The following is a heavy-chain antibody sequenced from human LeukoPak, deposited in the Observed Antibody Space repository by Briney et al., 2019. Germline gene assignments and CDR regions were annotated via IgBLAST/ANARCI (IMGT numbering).Heavy chain of an antibody. CDR3: ARVNRDCGGGSCYSYDY. J-gene: IGHJ4*02. CDR2: INGNGYIT. V-gene: IGHV3-23*01. Sequence: PGGSLRLSCAASRFTFNTYAVNWVRQAPGNGLEWVSGINGNGYITYYADSVRGRFTISRDNSQNTLYLQMNSLRAEDTAVYYCARVNRDCGGGSCYSYDYWGQGTLVTVSS. D-gene: IGHD2-15*01. CDR1: RFTFNTYA.